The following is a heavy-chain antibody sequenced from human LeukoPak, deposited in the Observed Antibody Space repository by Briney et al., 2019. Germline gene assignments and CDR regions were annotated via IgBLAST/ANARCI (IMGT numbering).Heavy chain of an antibody. CDR2: IYTSGST. CDR3: AGGPQYCSSTSCYRRFDY. V-gene: IGHV4-4*07. D-gene: IGHD2-2*02. J-gene: IGHJ4*02. Sequence: SETLSLTCTVSGASINDNNYYWSWIRQPAGKGLEWIGRIYTSGSTNYNPSLKSRVTMSVDTSKNQFSLKLSSVTAADTAVYYCAGGPQYCSSTSCYRRFDYWGQGTLVTVSS. CDR1: GASINDNNYY.